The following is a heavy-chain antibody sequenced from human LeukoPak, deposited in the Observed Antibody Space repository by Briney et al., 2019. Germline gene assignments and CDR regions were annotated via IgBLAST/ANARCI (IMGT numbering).Heavy chain of an antibody. CDR1: GFTFTSYG. CDR2: ISNTGGYI. J-gene: IGHJ4*02. V-gene: IGHV3-21*01. Sequence: GGSLRLSCAASGFTFTSYGMNWVRQAPGKGLEWVSSISNTGGYIYYADSVKGRFTVSRDNAKNSLFLQMNSLRAEDTAIYYCARSLTTLTYEGYWGQGTLVTVSS. D-gene: IGHD1-1*01. CDR3: ARSLTTLTYEGY.